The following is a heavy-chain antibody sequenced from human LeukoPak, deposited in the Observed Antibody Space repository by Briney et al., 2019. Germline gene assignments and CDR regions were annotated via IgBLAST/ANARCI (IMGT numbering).Heavy chain of an antibody. J-gene: IGHJ4*02. V-gene: IGHV3-74*01. Sequence: GGSLRLSCVASGFTFSNYWMHWVRQVPGKGLVWVSHIKTDESRTSYADSVKGRFTISRDNAKNTLYLQMNSLRGEDTAVYFRARGNDYWSGFIADWGQGTLVTVST. CDR3: ARGNDYWSGFIAD. CDR1: GFTFSNYW. CDR2: IKTDESRT. D-gene: IGHD3-3*01.